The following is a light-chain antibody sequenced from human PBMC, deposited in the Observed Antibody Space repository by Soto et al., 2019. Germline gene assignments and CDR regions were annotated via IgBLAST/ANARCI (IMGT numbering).Light chain of an antibody. Sequence: DIVMTQSPLSLPVSPGEPASISCRSSQSLLHNNGYNYLDWYLQKPGQSPQLLIYLGSNRASGVPDRFSGSGSGADYTLKISRVEAEDLGVYYCMQALQAPLYTFGQGTKLEIK. J-gene: IGKJ2*01. V-gene: IGKV2-28*01. CDR3: MQALQAPLYT. CDR1: QSLLHNNGYNY. CDR2: LGS.